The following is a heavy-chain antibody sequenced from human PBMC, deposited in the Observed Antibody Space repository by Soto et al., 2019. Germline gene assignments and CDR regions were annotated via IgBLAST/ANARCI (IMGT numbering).Heavy chain of an antibody. CDR3: AIPPPRTGTTPFDY. Sequence: QVQLVESGGGLVKPGGSLSLSCAAYGFTFIDYYMSWIRPARGKGLEWVSYISSSGSTIYYADSVKGRFTICRDNAKNSLYLQMNSLRAEDTAVYYCAIPPPRTGTTPFDYWGQGTLVTVSS. J-gene: IGHJ4*02. CDR2: ISSSGSTI. CDR1: GFTFIDYY. D-gene: IGHD1-7*01. V-gene: IGHV3-11*01.